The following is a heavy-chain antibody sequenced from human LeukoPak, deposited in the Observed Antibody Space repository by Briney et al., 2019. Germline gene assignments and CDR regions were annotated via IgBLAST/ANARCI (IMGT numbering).Heavy chain of an antibody. CDR2: ISSSSSYI. D-gene: IGHD3-3*01. V-gene: IGHV3-21*01. Sequence: SGGSLRLSCAASGFTFSSYSMNWVRQAPGKGLEWVSSISSSSSYIYYADSVRGRFTISRDNAKNSLYLLMNSLRAEDTAVYYCARDRPTGASRLFVVQWGQGTLVTVSS. J-gene: IGHJ4*02. CDR1: GFTFSSYS. CDR3: ARDRPTGASRLFVVQ.